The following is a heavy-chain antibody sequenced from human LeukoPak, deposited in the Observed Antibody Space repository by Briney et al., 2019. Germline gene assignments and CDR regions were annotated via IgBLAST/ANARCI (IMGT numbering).Heavy chain of an antibody. CDR2: IYYSGGT. CDR1: GGSLSSHY. J-gene: IGHJ4*02. CDR3: ASLSSGWYLYFDY. D-gene: IGHD6-19*01. V-gene: IGHV4-59*11. Sequence: SETLSLTCTLSGGSLSSHYWSWIRQPPGKGLEWIGYIYYSGGTTYNPSLKSRVTISVDTPKNQFSLTLSSVTAADTAVYYCASLSSGWYLYFDYWGQGTLVTVSS.